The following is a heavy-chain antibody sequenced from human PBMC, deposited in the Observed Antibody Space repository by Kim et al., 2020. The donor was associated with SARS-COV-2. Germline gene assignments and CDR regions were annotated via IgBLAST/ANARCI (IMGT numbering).Heavy chain of an antibody. V-gene: IGHV3-20*01. J-gene: IGHJ3*02. CDR1: GFTFDDYG. CDR3: ARTKKPGVGAFDI. Sequence: GGSLRLSCAASGFTFDDYGMSWVRQAPGKGLEWVSGINWNGGSKGYADSVKCRFTISRDNAKNSLYLQMNSLRAEDTALYHCARTKKPGVGAFDIWGQGTMVTVS. D-gene: IGHD3-10*01. CDR2: INWNGGSK.